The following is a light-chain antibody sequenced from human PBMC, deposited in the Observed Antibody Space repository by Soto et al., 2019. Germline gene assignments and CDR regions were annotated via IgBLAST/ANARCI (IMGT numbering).Light chain of an antibody. CDR2: DVI. J-gene: IGLJ2*01. CDR3: SSYISTSPLVL. V-gene: IGLV2-14*01. Sequence: QSVLTQPASVSGSRGQSITISCTGTSSDVGTYDYVSWYQQHPGKAPKLVIYDVINRPSGVSNRFSGSKSGNTASLTISGLQAEDEADYYCSSYISTSPLVLFGGGTQLTVL. CDR1: SSDVGTYDY.